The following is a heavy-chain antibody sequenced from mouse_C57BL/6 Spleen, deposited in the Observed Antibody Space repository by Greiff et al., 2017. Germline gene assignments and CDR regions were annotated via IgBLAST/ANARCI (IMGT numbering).Heavy chain of an antibody. D-gene: IGHD4-1*01. Sequence: QVQLQQPGAELVMPGASVKLSCKASGYTFTSYWMHWVKQRPGQGLEWIGEIDPSDSYTNYNQKFKGKSTLTVDKSSSTAYMQLSSLTSEASAVYYGARGGASWDGYYAMDYWGQGTSVTVSS. J-gene: IGHJ4*01. CDR3: ARGGASWDGYYAMDY. V-gene: IGHV1-69*01. CDR1: GYTFTSYW. CDR2: IDPSDSYT.